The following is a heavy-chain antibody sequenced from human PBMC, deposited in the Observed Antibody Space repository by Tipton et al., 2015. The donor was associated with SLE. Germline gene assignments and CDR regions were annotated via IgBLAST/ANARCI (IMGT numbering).Heavy chain of an antibody. CDR3: ARQGDSNFDY. D-gene: IGHD3-16*01. CDR1: GYSFSTYW. J-gene: IGHJ4*02. Sequence: QLVQSGAEVKKPGESLKISCKGSGYSFSTYWIAWVRQMPGKGLEWMGTIYPSDSDTRYSPSFQGQVTMSVDKSINTAYLHWSSLKASDTAMYYCARQGDSNFDYWGQGTLVTVSS. CDR2: IYPSDSDT. V-gene: IGHV5-51*01.